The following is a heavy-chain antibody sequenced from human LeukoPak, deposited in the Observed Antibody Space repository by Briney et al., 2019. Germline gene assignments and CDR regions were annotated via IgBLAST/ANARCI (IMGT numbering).Heavy chain of an antibody. CDR2: INHSGST. V-gene: IGHV4-34*01. D-gene: IGHD4-17*01. Sequence: SETLSLTCAVYGGSFSGYYWSWIRQPPGKGLEWIGEINHSGSTNYNPSLKSRVTISVDTSKNQFSLKLSSVTAADTAVYYCASSPTTVTTRYYYGMDVWGQGTTVTVPS. J-gene: IGHJ6*02. CDR3: ASSPTTVTTRYYYGMDV. CDR1: GGSFSGYY.